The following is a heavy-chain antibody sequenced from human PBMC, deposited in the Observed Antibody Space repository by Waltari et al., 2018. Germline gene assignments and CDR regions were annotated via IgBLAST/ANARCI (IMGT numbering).Heavy chain of an antibody. V-gene: IGHV1-2*02. J-gene: IGHJ4*02. CDR2: INPTNGVT. CDR3: VRGLGGSSPFDY. Sequence: QVHLVQSGAEVKKSGASVKVSCKASGYSFGGSYLYWVRQAPGQGLEWMGWINPTNGVTNYAQKFQGRVTMTRDTSINSVYMDLSRLRSDDTAVYFCVRGLGGSSPFDYWGRGTLVTVSS. CDR1: GYSFGGSY. D-gene: IGHD3-16*01.